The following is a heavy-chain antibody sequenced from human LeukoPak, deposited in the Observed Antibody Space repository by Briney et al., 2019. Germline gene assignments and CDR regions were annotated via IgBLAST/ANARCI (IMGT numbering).Heavy chain of an antibody. CDR1: GFTLSSYA. CDR3: ARGGGLDV. D-gene: IGHD3-16*01. Sequence: GGSLRLSCAVSGFTLSSYAMHWARQAPGKGLEWVASINHNGNVNYYVDSVKGRFTISRDNAKNSLYLQMSNLRAEDTAVYFCARGGGLDVWGQGATVTVSS. CDR2: INHNGNVN. V-gene: IGHV3-7*03. J-gene: IGHJ6*02.